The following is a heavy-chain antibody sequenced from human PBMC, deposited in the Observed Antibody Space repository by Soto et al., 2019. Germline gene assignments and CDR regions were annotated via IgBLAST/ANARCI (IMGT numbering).Heavy chain of an antibody. V-gene: IGHV1-69*06. CDR1: GGTFSSYA. D-gene: IGHD3-22*01. Sequence: QVQLVQSGAEVKKPGSSVKVSCKASGGTFSSYAISWVRQAPGQGLEWMGGIIPIFGTANYAQKFQGRVTITADKSTSTAYMELSSLRSEDTALYYCARLLFYDYDSSGKPSDDYGGQGTMVTVSS. CDR3: ARLLFYDYDSSGKPSDDY. J-gene: IGHJ4*02. CDR2: IIPIFGTA.